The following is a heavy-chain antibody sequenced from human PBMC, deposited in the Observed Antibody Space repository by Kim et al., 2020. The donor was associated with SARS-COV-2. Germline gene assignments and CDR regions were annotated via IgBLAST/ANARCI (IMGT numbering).Heavy chain of an antibody. CDR1: GYTFTSYA. J-gene: IGHJ6*02. CDR3: AGLGGVTAHTYYYYGMDV. V-gene: IGHV7-4-1*02. CDR2: INTNTGNP. Sequence: ASVKVSCKASGYTFTSYAMNWVRQAPGQGLEWMGWINTNTGNPTYAQGFTGRFVFSLDTSVSTAYLQISSLKAEDTAVYYCAGLGGVTAHTYYYYGMDVWGQGTTVTVSS. D-gene: IGHD2-21*02.